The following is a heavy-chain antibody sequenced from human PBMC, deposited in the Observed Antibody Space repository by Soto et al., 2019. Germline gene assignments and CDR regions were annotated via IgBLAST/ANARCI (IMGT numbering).Heavy chain of an antibody. CDR1: GGTFSSYA. Sequence: QVQLVQSGAEVKKPGSSVKVSCKASGGTFSSYAISWMRQAPGQGLEWMGGIIPIFGTANYAQKFQGRVTMTADESTSTAYMELSSLISEDTAVYYCVRSVGVANYDNWFAHWGQGTLVTVSS. CDR2: IIPIFGTA. J-gene: IGHJ5*02. CDR3: VRSVGVANYDNWFAH. V-gene: IGHV1-69*12. D-gene: IGHD2-15*01.